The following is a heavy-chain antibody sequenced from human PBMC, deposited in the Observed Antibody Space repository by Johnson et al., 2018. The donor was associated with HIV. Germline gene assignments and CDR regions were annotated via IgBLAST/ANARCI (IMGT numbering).Heavy chain of an antibody. Sequence: QLVESGGVVVQPGGSLRLSCAASGFTFDDYTMHWVRQAPGKGLAWVSLISGDGGSTYYADSVKGRFTIARDNSKNYLYLQMNSLRTEDTALYYCAKDGSGDVRGAFDIWGQWTMVTVSS. CDR1: GFTFDDYT. CDR2: ISGDGGST. V-gene: IGHV3-43*01. CDR3: AKDGSGDVRGAFDI. D-gene: IGHD3-10*02. J-gene: IGHJ3*02.